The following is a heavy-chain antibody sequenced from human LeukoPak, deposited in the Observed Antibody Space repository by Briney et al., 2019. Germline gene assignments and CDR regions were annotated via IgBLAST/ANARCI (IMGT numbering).Heavy chain of an antibody. V-gene: IGHV3-23*01. D-gene: IGHD2-2*01. CDR2: ISGSGGST. J-gene: IGHJ4*02. CDR1: GFTFSTYG. Sequence: GGTLRLSCEASGFTFSTYGINWVRQAPGKGLEWVSAISGSGGSTYYADSVKGRFTISRDNAKNSLYLQMNSLRAEDTAVYYCAVLTYQLLDYYFDYWGQGTLVTVSS. CDR3: AVLTYQLLDYYFDY.